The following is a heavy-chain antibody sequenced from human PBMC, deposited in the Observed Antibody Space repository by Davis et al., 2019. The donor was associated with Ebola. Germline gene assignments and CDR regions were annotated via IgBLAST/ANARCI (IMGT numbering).Heavy chain of an antibody. Sequence: PGGSLRLSCAASGFTFISYSMNWVRQAPGKGLEWISYISSSGDTIYYADSVKGRFTISRDNAKNALFLQMNSLRDEDTAIYYCARDRFGDYAIDSWGQGTLVTVSS. CDR1: GFTFISYS. J-gene: IGHJ5*01. CDR3: ARDRFGDYAIDS. CDR2: ISSSGDTI. V-gene: IGHV3-48*02. D-gene: IGHD4-17*01.